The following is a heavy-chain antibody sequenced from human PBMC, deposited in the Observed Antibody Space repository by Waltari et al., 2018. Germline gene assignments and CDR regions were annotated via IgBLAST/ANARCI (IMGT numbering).Heavy chain of an antibody. CDR1: GGTFSRYA. CDR3: ATAVPHLHYFDY. CDR2: INPNSGGT. J-gene: IGHJ4*02. V-gene: IGHV1-2*06. Sequence: QVQLVQSGAEVKKPGSSVKVSCKASGGTFSRYAISWVRQAPGQGLEWMGRINPNSGGTNYAQRFQGRGTMTRDTSISTAYMELSRLRSDDTAVYYCATAVPHLHYFDYWGQGTLVTVSS.